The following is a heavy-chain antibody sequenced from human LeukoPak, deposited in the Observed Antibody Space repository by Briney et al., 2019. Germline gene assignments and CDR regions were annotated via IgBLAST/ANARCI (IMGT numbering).Heavy chain of an antibody. V-gene: IGHV3-33*01. CDR3: ARDIASVRMDV. CDR2: IWYDGSNQ. J-gene: IGHJ6*02. D-gene: IGHD2-15*01. Sequence: GGSLRLSCAASGFTFRNHGMHWVRQAPGKGLEWVAVIWYDGSNQYYADTVKSRFTISRDNSKNMLYLQMASLRAEDTAVYYCARDIASVRMDVWGQGTTVTVSS. CDR1: GFTFRNHG.